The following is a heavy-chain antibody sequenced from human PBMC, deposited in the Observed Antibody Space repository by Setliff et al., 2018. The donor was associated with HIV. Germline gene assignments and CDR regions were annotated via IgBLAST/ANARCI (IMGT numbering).Heavy chain of an antibody. V-gene: IGHV4-59*08. Sequence: SETLSLTCTVSGGSISEYYWSWIRQPPGKGLEWIGYIDYSGSTNYNASLKSRLTMSIDTSKSQFSLRVNSVTAADTAVYYRARSLVPSGYYYGRHAFDIWGQGTKVTVSS. J-gene: IGHJ3*02. D-gene: IGHD3-22*01. CDR3: ARSLVPSGYYYGRHAFDI. CDR2: IDYSGST. CDR1: GGSISEYY.